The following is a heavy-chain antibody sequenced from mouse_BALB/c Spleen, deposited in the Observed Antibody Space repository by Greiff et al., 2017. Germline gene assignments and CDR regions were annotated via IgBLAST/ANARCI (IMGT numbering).Heavy chain of an antibody. V-gene: IGHV14-4*02. CDR1: GFNIKDYY. Sequence: VQLQQSGAELVRSGASVKLSCTASGFNIKDYYMHWVKQRPEQGLEWIGWIDPENGDTEYAPKFQGKATMTADTSSNTAYLQLSSLTSEDTAVYYCASLTGTGYFDYWGQGTTLTVSS. CDR3: ASLTGTGYFDY. J-gene: IGHJ2*01. D-gene: IGHD4-1*01. CDR2: IDPENGDT.